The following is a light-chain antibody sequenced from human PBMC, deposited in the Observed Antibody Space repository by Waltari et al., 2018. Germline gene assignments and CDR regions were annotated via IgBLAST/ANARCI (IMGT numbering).Light chain of an antibody. J-gene: IGLJ1*01. CDR1: NIGTKS. Sequence: SYVLTQPLSVSVAPGGTATITCEANNIGTKSVHWYQQRSGQAPVVVIYYDTERPSGIPERFSGSNSGSTATLTISRVEAGDEADYYCHVWDSNSDHYVFGTGTKVTVL. CDR3: HVWDSNSDHYV. CDR2: YDT. V-gene: IGLV3-21*04.